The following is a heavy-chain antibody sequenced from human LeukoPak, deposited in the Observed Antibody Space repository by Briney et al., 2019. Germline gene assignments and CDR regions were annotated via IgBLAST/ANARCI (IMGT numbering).Heavy chain of an antibody. CDR3: AREKGYCSSTSCHRRTYYFDY. D-gene: IGHD2-2*01. CDR1: GGSISSYY. CDR2: IYTSGST. V-gene: IGHV4-4*07. Sequence: SETLSLTCTVSGGSISSYYWSWIRQPAGKGLEWIWRIYTSGSTNYNPSLKSRVTMSVDTSKNQFSLKLSSVTAADTAVYYCAREKGYCSSTSCHRRTYYFDYWGQGTLVTVSS. J-gene: IGHJ4*02.